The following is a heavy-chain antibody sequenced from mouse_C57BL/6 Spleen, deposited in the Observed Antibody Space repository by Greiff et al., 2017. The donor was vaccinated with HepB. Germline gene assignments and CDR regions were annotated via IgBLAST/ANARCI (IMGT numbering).Heavy chain of an antibody. CDR2: ISSGSSTI. J-gene: IGHJ4*01. D-gene: IGHD1-1*01. CDR3: ARRPYGSSSYAMDY. Sequence: EVKLVESGGGLVKPGGSLKLSCAASGFTFSDYGMHWVRQAPEKGLEWVAYISSGSSTIYYADTVKGRFTISRDNAKNTLCLQMTSLRSEDTAMYDCARRPYGSSSYAMDYWGQGTSVTVSS. V-gene: IGHV5-17*01. CDR1: GFTFSDYG.